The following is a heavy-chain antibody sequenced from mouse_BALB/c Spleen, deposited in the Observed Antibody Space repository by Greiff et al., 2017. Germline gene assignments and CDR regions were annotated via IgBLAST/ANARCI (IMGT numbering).Heavy chain of an antibody. V-gene: IGHV5-6*01. D-gene: IGHD2-14*01. J-gene: IGHJ4*01. CDR1: GFTFSSYG. CDR2: ISSGGSYT. Sequence: EVQLVESGGDLVKPGGSLKLSCAASGFTFSSYGMSWVRQTPDKRLEWVATISSGGSYTYYPDSVKGRFTISRDNAKNTLYLQMSSLKSEDTAMYYCARDRYDNYAMDYWGQGTSVTVSS. CDR3: ARDRYDNYAMDY.